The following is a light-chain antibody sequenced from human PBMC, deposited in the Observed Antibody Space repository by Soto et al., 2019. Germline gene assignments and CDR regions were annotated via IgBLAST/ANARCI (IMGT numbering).Light chain of an antibody. Sequence: EIVLTQSPGTLSLSPGERATLSCGASQSVSSSYLAWYQQKPGQAPRLLIYGASSRATGIPDRFSGSGSGTEFNLTISRLEHEDFAVYYCQQYGSSPSITFGQGTRLEIK. J-gene: IGKJ5*01. CDR3: QQYGSSPSIT. CDR1: QSVSSSY. CDR2: GAS. V-gene: IGKV3-20*01.